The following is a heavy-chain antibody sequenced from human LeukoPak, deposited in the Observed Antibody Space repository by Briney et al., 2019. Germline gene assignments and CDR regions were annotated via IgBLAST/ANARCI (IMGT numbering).Heavy chain of an antibody. CDR2: ISYNGGGK. Sequence: PGGSLRLSRAASGFSFSSYAIHWVRQAPGKGLEWVALISYNGGGKDYADSVKGRFTIDRDNSKNTVYLQMNSLRPDDTGIYSCARQESRNYQYEGLDYWGQGNLVTVSS. V-gene: IGHV3-30*04. CDR1: GFSFSSYA. CDR3: ARQESRNYQYEGLDY. D-gene: IGHD3-16*01. J-gene: IGHJ4*02.